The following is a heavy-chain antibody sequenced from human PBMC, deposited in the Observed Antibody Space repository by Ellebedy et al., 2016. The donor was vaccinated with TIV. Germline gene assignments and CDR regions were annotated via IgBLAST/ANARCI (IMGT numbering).Heavy chain of an antibody. CDR1: GFTFSGSA. D-gene: IGHD2-21*02. J-gene: IGHJ6*02. CDR3: AADDLNLYV. V-gene: IGHV1-58*02. CDR2: IVLGKGNT. Sequence: SVKVSXKASGFTFSGSAMQWVRQSRGQRLEWIGWIVLGKGNTDYAPKFRDRVTITRDMATSEVYMELTNLRSDDTAVYYCAADDLNLYVWGQGTTVIV.